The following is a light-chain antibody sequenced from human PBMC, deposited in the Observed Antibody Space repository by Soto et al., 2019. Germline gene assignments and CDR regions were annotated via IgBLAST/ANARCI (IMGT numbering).Light chain of an antibody. CDR3: QQYGSSPLT. CDR2: GAS. Sequence: DIVLTQSPGTLSLSPGERATLSCRASESVRENYLAWYQQRSGQAPRLVIYGASSRASAVPDRFSGSGSGADFTLTISRLEPEDFAVYYCQQYGSSPLTFGGGTKVEIK. J-gene: IGKJ4*01. V-gene: IGKV3-20*01. CDR1: ESVRENY.